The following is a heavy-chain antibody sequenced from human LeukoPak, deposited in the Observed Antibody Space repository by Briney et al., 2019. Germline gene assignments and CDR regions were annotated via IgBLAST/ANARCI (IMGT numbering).Heavy chain of an antibody. V-gene: IGHV3-21*01. D-gene: IGHD3-22*01. CDR3: ARDAGDSSGYYDAWVWFDP. CDR2: ISSSSSYI. CDR1: GFTVSSNY. J-gene: IGHJ5*02. Sequence: GGSLRLSCAASGFTVSSNYMSWVRQAPGKGLEWVSSISSSSSYIYYADSVKGRFTISRDNAKNSLYLQMNSLRAEDTAVYYCARDAGDSSGYYDAWVWFDPWGQGTLVTVSS.